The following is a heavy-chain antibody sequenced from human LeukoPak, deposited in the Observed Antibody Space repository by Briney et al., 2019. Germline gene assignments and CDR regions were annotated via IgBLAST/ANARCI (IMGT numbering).Heavy chain of an antibody. Sequence: SETLSLTCTVSGGSISSGGYYWSWIRQHPGTGLEWIGYIYYSGSTYYNPSLKSRVTISVDTSKNQFSLKLSSVTAADTAVYYCARVRMLYDFWSGYGNWFDPWGQGTLVTVSS. CDR2: IYYSGST. CDR1: GGSISSGGYY. D-gene: IGHD3-3*01. V-gene: IGHV4-31*03. CDR3: ARVRMLYDFWSGYGNWFDP. J-gene: IGHJ5*02.